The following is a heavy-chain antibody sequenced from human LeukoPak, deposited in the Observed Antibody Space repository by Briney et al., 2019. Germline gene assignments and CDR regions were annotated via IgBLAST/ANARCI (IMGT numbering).Heavy chain of an antibody. Sequence: SQTRSLTCTVSGGSISSGGYYWSWIRQHPGKGLEWIGYIYYSGSTYYNPSLKSRVTISVDTSQNQFSLKLGSGTAAATALYYWARIFFPLRGGGAFDIWGQGTMVTVSS. V-gene: IGHV4-31*03. D-gene: IGHD3-3*01. CDR1: GGSISSGGYY. J-gene: IGHJ3*02. CDR3: ARIFFPLRGGGAFDI. CDR2: IYYSGST.